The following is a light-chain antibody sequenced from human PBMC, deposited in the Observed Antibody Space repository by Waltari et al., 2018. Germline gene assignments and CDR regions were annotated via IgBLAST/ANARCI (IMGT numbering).Light chain of an antibody. J-gene: IGLJ2*01. V-gene: IGLV2-11*01. CDR1: SSDVGGYNY. Sequence: QSALTQPRSVSGSPGQSVTISCTGTSSDVGGYNYVSWYQQHPGKAPKLMIYDVSNRPSGVPDRFSGSKSGNTASLTSSGLQAEDEADYYCCSYAGSYTVVFGGGTKLTVL. CDR3: CSYAGSYTVV. CDR2: DVS.